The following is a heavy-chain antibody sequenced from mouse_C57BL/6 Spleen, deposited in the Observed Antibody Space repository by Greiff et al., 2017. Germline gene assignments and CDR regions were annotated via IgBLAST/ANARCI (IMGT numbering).Heavy chain of an antibody. CDR3: ARAGVTGTDD. CDR2: IYPSDSET. D-gene: IGHD4-1*01. J-gene: IGHJ2*01. Sequence: VQLQQPGAELVRPGSSVKLSCKASGYTFTSYWLAWVKQRPGQGLEWIGNIYPSDSETHYNQKFKDKATLTVDKSSSTAYMQLSSLTSEDSAVYYCARAGVTGTDDWGQGTTLTVSS. CDR1: GYTFTSYW. V-gene: IGHV1-61*01.